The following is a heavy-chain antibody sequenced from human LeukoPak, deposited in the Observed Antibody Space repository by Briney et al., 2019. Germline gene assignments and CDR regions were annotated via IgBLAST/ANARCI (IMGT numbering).Heavy chain of an antibody. Sequence: PGGSLRLSCAASGFTFSSYAMHWVRQAPGKGLEWVAVISYDGSNKYYADSVKGRFTISRDNSKNTLYLQMNSLRAEDTAAYYCARDASIMITFGGVIGHYWGQGTLVTVSS. J-gene: IGHJ4*02. CDR2: ISYDGSNK. CDR1: GFTFSSYA. V-gene: IGHV3-30*04. D-gene: IGHD3-16*02. CDR3: ARDASIMITFGGVIGHY.